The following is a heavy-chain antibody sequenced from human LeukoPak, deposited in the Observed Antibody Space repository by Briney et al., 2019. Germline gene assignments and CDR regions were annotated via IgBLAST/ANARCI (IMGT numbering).Heavy chain of an antibody. CDR3: VNWGIAVAGTFDY. Sequence: SEALSLTCTVSGGSISSSSYYWGWIRQPPGKGLEWIGSIYYSGSTYYNPSLKSRVTISVDTSKNQFSLELSSVTAADTAVYYCVNWGIAVAGTFDYWGQGTLVTVSS. J-gene: IGHJ4*02. V-gene: IGHV4-39*07. CDR1: GGSISSSSYY. CDR2: IYYSGST. D-gene: IGHD6-19*01.